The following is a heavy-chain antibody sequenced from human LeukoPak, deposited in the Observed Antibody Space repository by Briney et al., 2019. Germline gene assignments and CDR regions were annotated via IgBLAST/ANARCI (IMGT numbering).Heavy chain of an antibody. Sequence: PSETLSLTCTVSGGSISPYYWSWIRQPPGKGLEWIGYIYYSGSTNYNPSLKNRVSMSVDTSKNQFSLKLNSVTAADTAVYYCARARDYWGQGTLVTASS. CDR1: GGSISPYY. CDR2: IYYSGST. CDR3: ARARDY. J-gene: IGHJ4*02. V-gene: IGHV4-59*01.